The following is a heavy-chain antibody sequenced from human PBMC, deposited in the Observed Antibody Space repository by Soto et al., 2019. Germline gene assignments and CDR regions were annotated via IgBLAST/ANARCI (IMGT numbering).Heavy chain of an antibody. V-gene: IGHV1-69*01. CDR3: ARDIAAAHRAFDI. J-gene: IGHJ3*02. CDR2: IIPIFGTA. CDR1: GGTFSSYA. D-gene: IGHD6-13*01. Sequence: QVQLVQSGAEVKKPGSSVKVSCKASGGTFSSYAISWVRQAPGQGLEWMGGIIPIFGTANYAQKFQGRVTITADESTSTAYRELSRLKSEATDVYYCARDIAAAHRAFDIWGQGTMVTVSS.